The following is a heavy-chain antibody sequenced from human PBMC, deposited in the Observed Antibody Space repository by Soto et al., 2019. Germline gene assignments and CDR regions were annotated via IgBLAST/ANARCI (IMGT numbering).Heavy chain of an antibody. CDR2: MLYSGLT. D-gene: IGHD2-15*01. J-gene: IGHJ6*02. CDR1: GYSVSSSDYY. CDR3: APLSVSLSGPYGIHV. Sequence: LTCSVSGYSVSSSDYYWAWIRQPPGKGLEWIGSMLYSGLTYYNPSLKSRVTLSVDTSKNQFSVRLNSVTASDTAVYYCAPLSVSLSGPYGIHVWGQGTTVTVSS. V-gene: IGHV4-39*01.